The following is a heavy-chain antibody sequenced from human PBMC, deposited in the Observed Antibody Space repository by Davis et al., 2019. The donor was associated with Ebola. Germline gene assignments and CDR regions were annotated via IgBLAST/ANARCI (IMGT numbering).Heavy chain of an antibody. Sequence: SVKVSCKASGYTFTSYAMQWVRQARGQRLEWIGWIVVGSANTNYAQKFQGRVTITRDMSTGTSYLDLSNVRSEDTAVYYCAASAGTVGKFDYWGQGTLVTVSS. V-gene: IGHV1-58*02. CDR3: AASAGTVGKFDY. J-gene: IGHJ4*01. CDR2: IVVGSANT. D-gene: IGHD1-14*01. CDR1: GYTFTSYA.